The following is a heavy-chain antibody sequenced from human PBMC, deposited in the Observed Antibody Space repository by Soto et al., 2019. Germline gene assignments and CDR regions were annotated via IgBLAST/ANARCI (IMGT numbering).Heavy chain of an antibody. CDR2: SGST. CDR1: GGSISSYH. D-gene: IGHD6-19*01. V-gene: IGHV4-59*08. CDR3: ARRASSGWRTDFDY. Sequence: QVQLQESGPGLVKPSETLSLTCTVSGGSISSYHWSWIRQPPGKGLEWIGYSGSTNYNPSLKSRVTISVDTSKNQFSLNLSSVTAADTAVYYCARRASSGWRTDFDYWGQATLVTVSS. J-gene: IGHJ4*02.